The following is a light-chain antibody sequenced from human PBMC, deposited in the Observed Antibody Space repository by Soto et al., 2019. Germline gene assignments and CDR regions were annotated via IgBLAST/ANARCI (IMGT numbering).Light chain of an antibody. Sequence: DIQITQSPATLSPSILDIVTITCRASQAIRNDLAWYQQKPGRAPKRLIYGSSTLQSGVPLRFSGSGSGTEFTLTISSLQSEDFAVYYCQQYGSSPPWTFGQGTKVDIK. CDR1: QAIRND. CDR3: QQYGSSPPWT. V-gene: IGKV1-17*01. J-gene: IGKJ1*01. CDR2: GSS.